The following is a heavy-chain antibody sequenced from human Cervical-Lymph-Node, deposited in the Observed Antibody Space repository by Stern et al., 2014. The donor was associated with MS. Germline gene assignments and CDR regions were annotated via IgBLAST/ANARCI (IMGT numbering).Heavy chain of an antibody. Sequence: QVQLVQSGSELKKPGASVKVSCKASGYTFTSYAMNWVRQAPGQGLEWMGWLNTNTGNPTYAQGFTGRFVFSLDTSVSTAYLQISSLKAEDTAVYYCARTNWEGHYYYYYGMDVWGQGTTVTVSS. J-gene: IGHJ6*02. D-gene: IGHD7-27*01. CDR3: ARTNWEGHYYYYYGMDV. CDR2: LNTNTGNP. V-gene: IGHV7-4-1*02. CDR1: GYTFTSYA.